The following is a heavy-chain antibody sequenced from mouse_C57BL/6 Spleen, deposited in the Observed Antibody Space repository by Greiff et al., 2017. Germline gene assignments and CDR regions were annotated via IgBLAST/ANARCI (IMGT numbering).Heavy chain of an antibody. CDR1: GFNIKDDY. J-gene: IGHJ4*01. CDR3: TTGGYDGGYAMDY. D-gene: IGHD2-2*01. V-gene: IGHV14-4*01. CDR2: IDPENGDT. Sequence: EVQLQQSGAELVRPGASVKLSCTASGFNIKDDYMHWVKQRPEQGLEWIGWIDPENGDTEYASKFQGKATITADTSSNTAYLQLSSLTSEDTAVXYCTTGGYDGGYAMDYWGQGTSVTVSS.